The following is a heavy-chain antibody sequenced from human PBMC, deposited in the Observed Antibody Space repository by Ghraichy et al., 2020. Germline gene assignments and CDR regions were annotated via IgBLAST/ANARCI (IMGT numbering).Heavy chain of an antibody. D-gene: IGHD6-19*01. J-gene: IGHJ4*02. CDR1: GGSISSYF. Sequence: SETLSLTCSVSGGSISSYFWSWIRQPPGRGLEWIGYIYYSGGTNYSPSLKSRVTISIGTSRNQLSLKLSSVTAADTAVYYCARHGQDSSGWFGVDYWGQGTLVTVSS. CDR2: IYYSGGT. CDR3: ARHGQDSSGWFGVDY. V-gene: IGHV4-59*08.